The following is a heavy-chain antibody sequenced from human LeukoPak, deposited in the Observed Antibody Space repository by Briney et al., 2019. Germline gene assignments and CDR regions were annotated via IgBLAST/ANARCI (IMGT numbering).Heavy chain of an antibody. V-gene: IGHV4-39*07. Sequence: SETLSLTCTVSGGSISTSNYYWGWIRQPPGKGLEWIGNIFYSGSTYYSPSLKSRVTISLDTSRNQFSLKLTSVTAADTAVYYCAREYSGSYLAFDPWGQGTLVTVSS. CDR1: GGSISTSNYY. CDR3: AREYSGSYLAFDP. D-gene: IGHD1-26*01. J-gene: IGHJ5*02. CDR2: IFYSGST.